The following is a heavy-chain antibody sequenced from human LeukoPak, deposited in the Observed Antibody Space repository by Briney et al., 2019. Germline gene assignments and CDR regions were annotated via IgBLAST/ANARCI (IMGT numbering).Heavy chain of an antibody. V-gene: IGHV4-39*01. CDR1: GDSISSSNYY. CDR2: IYYSGST. CDR3: ARYWGPYDNSGAYFDY. D-gene: IGHD3-22*01. J-gene: IGHJ4*02. Sequence: PSETLSLTCTVSGDSISSSNYYWVWLRQPPGKGLEWIATIYYSGSTYYNPSLKSRVTISVDTSKNQFSLKLSSVTAADTAMYYCARYWGPYDNSGAYFDYWGQGTLVTVSS.